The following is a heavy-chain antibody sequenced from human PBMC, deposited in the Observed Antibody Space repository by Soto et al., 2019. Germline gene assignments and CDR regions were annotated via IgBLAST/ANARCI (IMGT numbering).Heavy chain of an antibody. V-gene: IGHV3-48*02. CDR1: GFTFSSHS. CDR3: ARPEYSSSSYGMDV. Sequence: GGSLRLSCAASGFTFSSHSMNWVRQAPGKGLEWVSYISSSSSTIYYADPVKGRFTISRDNAKNSLYLQMNSLRDEDTAVYYCARPEYSSSSYGMDVWGQGTTVTVSS. D-gene: IGHD6-6*01. J-gene: IGHJ6*02. CDR2: ISSSSSTI.